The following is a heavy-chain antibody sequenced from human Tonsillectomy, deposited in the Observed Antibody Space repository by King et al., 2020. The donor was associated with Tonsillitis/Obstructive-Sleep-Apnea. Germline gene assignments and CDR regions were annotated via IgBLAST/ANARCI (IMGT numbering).Heavy chain of an antibody. J-gene: IGHJ4*02. CDR1: GYTFTTYD. CDR2: ISAYNGNT. V-gene: IGHV1-18*01. Sequence: QLVQSGADVKKPGASVKVSCKASGYTFTTYDISWVRQAPGQGLEWMGWISAYNGNTNYAQKLQGRVTMTTDTSTSTAYMELRSLRSDDTAVYYCARRGLSSSWYPFDYWGQGTLVTVSS. CDR3: ARRGLSSSWYPFDY. D-gene: IGHD6-13*01.